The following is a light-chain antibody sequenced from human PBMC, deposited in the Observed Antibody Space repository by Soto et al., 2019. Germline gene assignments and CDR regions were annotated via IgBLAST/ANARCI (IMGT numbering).Light chain of an antibody. V-gene: IGLV1-44*01. Sequence: QLVLSQPPSASGTPGQRVTISCSGSSSSIGSRSVNWYQQLPGAAPKLLIYSNDQRPSGVPDRFSGSKSGTSASLAISGLQSEHEADYYCATWDDSLNGVFGGGTKLTVL. J-gene: IGLJ3*02. CDR1: SSSIGSRS. CDR2: SND. CDR3: ATWDDSLNGV.